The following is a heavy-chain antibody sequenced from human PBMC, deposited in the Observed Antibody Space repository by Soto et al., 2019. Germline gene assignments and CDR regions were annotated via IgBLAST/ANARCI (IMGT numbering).Heavy chain of an antibody. CDR2: ISAYNGNT. J-gene: IGHJ4*02. D-gene: IGHD3-22*01. CDR1: GYTFTSYG. Sequence: GASVKVSCKASGYTFTSYGISWVRQAPGQGLEWMGWISAYNGNTNYAQKLQGRVTMTTDTSTSTAYMELRSLRSDDTAVYYCARGFLDWVGYYDSSGYYSTYYFDYWGQGTLVTVSS. V-gene: IGHV1-18*01. CDR3: ARGFLDWVGYYDSSGYYSTYYFDY.